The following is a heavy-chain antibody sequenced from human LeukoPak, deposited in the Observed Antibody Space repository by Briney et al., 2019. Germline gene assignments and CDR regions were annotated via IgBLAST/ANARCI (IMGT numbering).Heavy chain of an antibody. CDR1: GYTLTKFS. CDR2: FDPEEGET. V-gene: IGHV1-24*01. Sequence: ASVKVSCRVSGYTLTKFSMHWVRQAPGKGLEWMGDFDPEEGETIYAQTLQGRVTMPEDTPTDTAHMELSSLRSEDTAVYYCATVRLMIRDYWGQGTLVTVSS. J-gene: IGHJ4*02. D-gene: IGHD2-8*01. CDR3: ATVRLMIRDY.